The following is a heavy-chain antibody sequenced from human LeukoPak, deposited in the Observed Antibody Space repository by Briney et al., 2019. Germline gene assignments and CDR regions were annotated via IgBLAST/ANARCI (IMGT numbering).Heavy chain of an antibody. J-gene: IGHJ4*02. CDR1: GFTFSSYA. D-gene: IGHD1-14*01. CDR2: ISGSGGST. V-gene: IGHV3-23*01. CDR3: AKDHGNRQSLNREVVY. Sequence: GGSLRLSCAASGFTFSSYAMSWVRQAPGKGLEWVSAISGSGGSTYYADSVTGRFTISRDNSKNTLYLQMNSLRAEDTAVYYCAKDHGNRQSLNREVVYWGQGTLVTVSS.